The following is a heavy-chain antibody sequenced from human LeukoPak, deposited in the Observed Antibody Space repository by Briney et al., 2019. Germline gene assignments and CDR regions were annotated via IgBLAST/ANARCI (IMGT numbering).Heavy chain of an antibody. D-gene: IGHD3-16*01. Sequence: GGSLRLYCAASGFTVSSNYMSWVRQAPGKGLEWVSVIYSGGSTYYADSVKGRFTISRDNSKNTLYLQMNSLRAEDTAVYYCARGYDYVWGNYGYWGQGTLVTVSS. CDR2: IYSGGST. CDR3: ARGYDYVWGNYGY. V-gene: IGHV3-66*02. J-gene: IGHJ4*02. CDR1: GFTVSSNY.